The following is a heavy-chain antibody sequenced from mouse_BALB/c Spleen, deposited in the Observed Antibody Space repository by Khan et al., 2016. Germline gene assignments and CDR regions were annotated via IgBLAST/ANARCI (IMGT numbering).Heavy chain of an antibody. CDR1: GFVFRRYW. V-gene: IGHV4-1*02. Sequence: EVKLLEPGGGLVQPGGSLKLSCAASGFVFRRYWMSWVRQAPGKGLEWIGEINPDSRTINFSPSLKEKFPISRDNAKSTLYLQMSKVRSDATALYYCARAGYYGYLAYWGQGTMVSVSA. CDR3: ARAGYYGYLAY. J-gene: IGHJ3*01. CDR2: INPDSRTI. D-gene: IGHD1-1*01.